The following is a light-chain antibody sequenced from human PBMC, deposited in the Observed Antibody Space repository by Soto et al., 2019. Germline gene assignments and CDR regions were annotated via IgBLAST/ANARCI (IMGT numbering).Light chain of an antibody. CDR2: GAS. CDR3: QQYNDWPRT. V-gene: IGKV3-15*01. J-gene: IGKJ2*01. CDR1: QSVSSN. Sequence: EIEMTQSPATLSVSPGERATLSCRASQSVSSNLAWYQHKPGQPPRLLIYGASARATGIPARFSGSGSGTEFTLTINSLQSEDFAVYYCQQYNDWPRTFGQGTKLEIK.